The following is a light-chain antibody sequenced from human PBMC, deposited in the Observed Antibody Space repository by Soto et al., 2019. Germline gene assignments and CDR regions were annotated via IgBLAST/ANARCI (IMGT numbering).Light chain of an antibody. Sequence: EIVLTQSPGTLSLSPGERANLSCRASQSVSSSDLAWYQQKPGQAPRLLIYGASSRATGIPDRFSGSGSGTDFTLTISRLEPEDFAVYYGQQYCSSLYNFGQGTKLEIK. CDR1: QSVSSSD. CDR2: GAS. J-gene: IGKJ2*01. V-gene: IGKV3-20*01. CDR3: QQYCSSLYN.